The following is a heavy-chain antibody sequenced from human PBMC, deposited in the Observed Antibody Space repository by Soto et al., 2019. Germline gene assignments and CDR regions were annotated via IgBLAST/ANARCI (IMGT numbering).Heavy chain of an antibody. CDR1: GFTFRSYV. CDR3: ARWGTRGGLDV. J-gene: IGHJ1*01. Sequence: QVQLVESGGGVVQPGTSLRVSCVGSGFTFRSYVIHWVRQAPGKGLEWVALTSYDGSDKYYGDSVRGRFTISRDNSRNTVDLQMDSPRFEDTALYYCARWGTRGGLDVWGQGTLVSVSS. D-gene: IGHD3-16*01. CDR2: TSYDGSDK. V-gene: IGHV3-30*19.